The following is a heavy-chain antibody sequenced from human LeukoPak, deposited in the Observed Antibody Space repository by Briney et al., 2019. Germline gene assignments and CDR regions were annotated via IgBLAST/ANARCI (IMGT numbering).Heavy chain of an antibody. CDR2: INPSGGST. CDR1: GYTFTSYY. D-gene: IGHD3-3*01. CDR3: ARAITYYDFWSGYYRQFDP. J-gene: IGHJ5*02. V-gene: IGHV1-46*01. Sequence: ASVKVSCKASGYTFTSYYMHWVRQAPGQGLEWMGIINPSGGSTSYAQKFQGRVTMTRDTSTSTVYMELSGLRSEDTAVYYCARAITYYDFWSGYYRQFDPWGQGTLVTVSS.